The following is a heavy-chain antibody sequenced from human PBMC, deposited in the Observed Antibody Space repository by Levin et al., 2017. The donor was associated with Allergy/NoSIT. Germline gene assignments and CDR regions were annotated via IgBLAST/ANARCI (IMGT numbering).Heavy chain of an antibody. Sequence: PSETLSLTCTVSGGSISSSSYYWGWIRQPPGKGLEWIGSIYYSGSTYYNPSLKSRVTISVDTSKNQFSLKLSSVTAADTAVYYCASLPRGISWWAVDAFDIWGQGTMVTVSS. CDR3: ASLPRGISWWAVDAFDI. J-gene: IGHJ3*02. CDR2: IYYSGST. D-gene: IGHD2-15*01. V-gene: IGHV4-39*01. CDR1: GGSISSSSYY.